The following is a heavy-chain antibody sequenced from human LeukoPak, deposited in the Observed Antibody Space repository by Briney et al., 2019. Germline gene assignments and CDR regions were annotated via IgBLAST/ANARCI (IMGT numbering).Heavy chain of an antibody. CDR3: ARLYDSSGYFYYYGMDV. D-gene: IGHD3-22*01. V-gene: IGHV3-48*03. J-gene: IGHJ6*02. Sequence: PGGSLRLSCAASGFTFSSYEMNWVRQAPGKGLEWVSYISSSGSTIYYADSVKGRFTISRDNAKNSLYLKMNSLRAEDTAVYYCARLYDSSGYFYYYGMDVWGQGTTVTVSS. CDR2: ISSSGSTI. CDR1: GFTFSSYE.